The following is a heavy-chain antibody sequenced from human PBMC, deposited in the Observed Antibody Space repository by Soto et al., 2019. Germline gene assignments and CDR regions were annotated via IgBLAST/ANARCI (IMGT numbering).Heavy chain of an antibody. CDR1: GGSFNSFY. D-gene: IGHD6-6*01. CDR2: INHSGRT. Sequence: QVQLQQWGAGLLKPSGTLSLTCAVYGGSFNSFYWSWIRQAPGKGLEWIGEINHSGRTNYNPSLKSRVTILVDPSKNQFSLNLTSVTAADTAVYYCAREYSSSYHFNYWGQGTLVTVSS. CDR3: AREYSSSYHFNY. V-gene: IGHV4-34*02. J-gene: IGHJ4*02.